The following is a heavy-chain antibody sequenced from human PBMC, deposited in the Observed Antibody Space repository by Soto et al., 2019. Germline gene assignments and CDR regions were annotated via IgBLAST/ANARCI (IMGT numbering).Heavy chain of an antibody. D-gene: IGHD2-15*01. V-gene: IGHV4-34*01. CDR1: GGSFSGYY. J-gene: IGHJ4*02. CDR3: ARTPDRSLGYCSGGSCYSQTYYFDY. CDR2: INHSGST. Sequence: QVQLQQWGAGLLKPSETLSLTCAVYGGSFSGYYWSWIRQPPGKGLEWIGEINHSGSTNYNPSLKSRVTISVDTSKNQFSLKLSSVTAADTAVYYCARTPDRSLGYCSGGSCYSQTYYFDYWGQGTLVTVSS.